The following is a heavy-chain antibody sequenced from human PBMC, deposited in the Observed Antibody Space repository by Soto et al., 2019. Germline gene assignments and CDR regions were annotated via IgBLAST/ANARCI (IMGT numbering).Heavy chain of an antibody. CDR1: GGSISSSNW. V-gene: IGHV4-4*02. CDR3: ARDMYYYGSGSYFANCFDP. J-gene: IGHJ5*02. CDR2: IYHSGST. D-gene: IGHD3-10*01. Sequence: PSETLSLTCAVSGGSISSSNWWSWVRQPPGKGLEWIGEIYHSGSTNYNPSLKSRVTISVDKSKNQFSLKLSSVTAADTAVYYCARDMYYYGSGSYFANCFDPWGQATLVTVPS.